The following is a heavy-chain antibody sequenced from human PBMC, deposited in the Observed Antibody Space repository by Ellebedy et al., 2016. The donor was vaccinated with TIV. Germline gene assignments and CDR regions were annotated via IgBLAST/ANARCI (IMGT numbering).Heavy chain of an antibody. J-gene: IGHJ4*02. CDR3: TTVPGYSSDWYGVDY. CDR2: ISSKTDGGTA. V-gene: IGHV3-15*01. CDR1: GFTLSDAW. Sequence: PGGSLRLSCAASGFTLSDAWMSWVRQAPGKGLEWVGRISSKTDGGTADYAAPVKGRFTISRDDSNNTLYLQMNSLRSEDTAVYYCTTVPGYSSDWYGVDYWGQGTLVTVSS. D-gene: IGHD6-19*01.